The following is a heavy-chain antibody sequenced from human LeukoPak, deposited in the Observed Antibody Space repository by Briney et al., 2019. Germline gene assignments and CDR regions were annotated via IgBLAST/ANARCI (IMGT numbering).Heavy chain of an antibody. CDR2: ISGSGEST. J-gene: IGHJ4*02. CDR1: GFTFSNYA. CDR3: EKDRRTGSPPPGY. Sequence: SLRLSCAASGFTFSNYAIGSVRHAPGKGLEWASAISGSGESTYYPDSVRGRFTISRDNSKNTLYLQMDSLRVEDTAVYYCEKDRRTGSPPPGYWGQGTLVTVSS. V-gene: IGHV3-23*01. D-gene: IGHD1-26*01.